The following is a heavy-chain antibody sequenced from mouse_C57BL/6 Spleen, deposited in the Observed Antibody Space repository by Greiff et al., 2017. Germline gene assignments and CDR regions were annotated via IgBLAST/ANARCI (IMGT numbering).Heavy chain of an antibody. CDR1: GFTFSDYG. V-gene: IGHV5-17*01. Sequence: DVKLVESGGGLVKPGGSLKLSCAASGFTFSDYGMHWVRQAPEKGLEWVAYIRNGSSTIYYADTVKGRFTISRDNAKNNLLLQMTSLRSEDTAMYYCARMRMDYWGQGTSVTVSS. J-gene: IGHJ4*01. CDR2: IRNGSSTI. CDR3: ARMRMDY.